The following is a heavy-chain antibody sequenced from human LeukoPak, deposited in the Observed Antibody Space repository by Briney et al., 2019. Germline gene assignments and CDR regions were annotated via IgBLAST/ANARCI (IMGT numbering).Heavy chain of an antibody. CDR1: GYTFTSYD. CDR3: AGGREPKNKYFQH. D-gene: IGHD2/OR15-2a*01. V-gene: IGHV1-8*01. Sequence: ASVKVSCKASGYTFTSYDINWVRQGTGQGLEWMGWMNPNSGNTGYAQKFQGRVTMTRNTSISTAYMELSSLRSEDTAVYYCAGGREPKNKYFQHWGQGTLVTVSS. J-gene: IGHJ1*01. CDR2: MNPNSGNT.